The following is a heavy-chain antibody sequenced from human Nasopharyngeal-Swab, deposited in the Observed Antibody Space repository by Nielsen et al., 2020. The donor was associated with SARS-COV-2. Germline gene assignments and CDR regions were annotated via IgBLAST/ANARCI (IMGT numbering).Heavy chain of an antibody. J-gene: IGHJ4*02. D-gene: IGHD3-22*01. CDR2: SSGSGGST. V-gene: IGHV3-23*01. CDR3: ARYDDYYDSSGYAY. Sequence: GGSLRLSCAASGFTFSSYAMSWVRQAPGKGLEWVSVSSGSGGSTYYADSVKGRFTISRDNSKNTLYLQMNSLRAEDTAVYYCARYDDYYDSSGYAYWGQGTLVTVSS. CDR1: GFTFSSYA.